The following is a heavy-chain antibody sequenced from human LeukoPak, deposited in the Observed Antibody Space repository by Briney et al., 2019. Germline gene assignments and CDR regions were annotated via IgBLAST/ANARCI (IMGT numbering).Heavy chain of an antibody. CDR1: GFTFSDYY. V-gene: IGHV3-11*01. CDR3: ARDLLRYFDPPGNY. Sequence: GGSLRLSCAASGFTFSDYYMSWIRQAPGKGLEWVSYISSSGSIIYYAHSVKGRFTISRDNAKNSMYLQMNSLRAEDTAVYYCARDLLRYFDPPGNYWGQGTLVTVSS. D-gene: IGHD3-9*01. CDR2: ISSSGSII. J-gene: IGHJ4*02.